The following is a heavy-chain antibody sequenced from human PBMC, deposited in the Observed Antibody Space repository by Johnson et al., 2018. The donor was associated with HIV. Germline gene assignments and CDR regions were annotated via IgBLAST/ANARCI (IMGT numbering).Heavy chain of an antibody. CDR1: GFTVSSNY. CDR3: ARVRGKIPRGAFDI. D-gene: IGHD3-10*01. J-gene: IGHJ3*02. Sequence: VQLVESGGGLIQPGGSLRLSCAASGFTVSSNYMSWVRQAPGRGLEWVSVIYSGGNTYYADSVKCRFTISRDTSKNTLYLQMNSLRVEDTAVYYCARVRGKIPRGAFDIWGQGTMVTVSS. V-gene: IGHV3-53*01. CDR2: IYSGGNT.